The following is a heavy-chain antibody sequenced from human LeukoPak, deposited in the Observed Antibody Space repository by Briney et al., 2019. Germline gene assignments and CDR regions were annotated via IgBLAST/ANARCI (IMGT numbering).Heavy chain of an antibody. D-gene: IGHD6-6*01. CDR2: IKSKTDGRTT. CDR1: GFTFSNAW. J-gene: IGHJ4*02. Sequence: GGSLRLSCAASGFTFSNAWMSWVRQAPGKGLEWVGRIKSKTDGRTTDYAAPVKGRFTISRDDSKNTLYHQMNSLKTEDTAVYYCTTRGARPYYFDYWGQGTLVTVSS. CDR3: TTRGARPYYFDY. V-gene: IGHV3-15*01.